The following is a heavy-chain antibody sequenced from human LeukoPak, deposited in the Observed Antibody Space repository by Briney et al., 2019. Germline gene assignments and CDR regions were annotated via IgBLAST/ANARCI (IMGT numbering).Heavy chain of an antibody. Sequence: GESLKISCKASGYSFTNHWIGWVRQMPGKGLEWMGIIYPGDSDTRYNPSFQGQVTISADKSISTAYLQWSSLRASDTAMYYCARHSLRGVAQAHFDSWGQGALVTVSS. CDR1: GYSFTNHW. D-gene: IGHD3-10*01. V-gene: IGHV5-51*01. J-gene: IGHJ4*02. CDR2: IYPGDSDT. CDR3: ARHSLRGVAQAHFDS.